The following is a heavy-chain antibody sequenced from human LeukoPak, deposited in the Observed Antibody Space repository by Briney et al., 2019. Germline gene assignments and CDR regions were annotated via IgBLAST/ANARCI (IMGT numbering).Heavy chain of an antibody. CDR1: GFTFSNYW. V-gene: IGHV3-7*01. Sequence: PGGSLRLSCAASGFTFSNYWMSWVRQAPGKGLEWVANIKQDGSERYYVDSVKGRFTISRDNAKNSLYLQMNSLRAEDTAVYYCAREPRPYSSGWYRGYYYMDVWGKGTTVTVSS. J-gene: IGHJ6*03. CDR3: AREPRPYSSGWYRGYYYMDV. CDR2: IKQDGSER. D-gene: IGHD6-19*01.